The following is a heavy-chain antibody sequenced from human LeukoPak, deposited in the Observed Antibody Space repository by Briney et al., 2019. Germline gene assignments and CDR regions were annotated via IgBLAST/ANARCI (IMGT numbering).Heavy chain of an antibody. J-gene: IGHJ4*02. D-gene: IGHD6-13*01. Sequence: PSGTLSLTCTVSGGSISSYYWGWVRQPPGKGLEWIGGMYYTGSTYYNPSLKSRVTKSVDTSKNQISLNLSSVTAADTAVYYCVSQIRGGYGSSWYIRYWGQGTLVTVSS. CDR1: GGSISSYY. CDR3: VSQIRGGYGSSWYIRY. V-gene: IGHV4-39*01. CDR2: MYYTGST.